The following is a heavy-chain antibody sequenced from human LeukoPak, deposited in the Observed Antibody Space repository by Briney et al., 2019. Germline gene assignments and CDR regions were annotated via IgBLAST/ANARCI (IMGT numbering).Heavy chain of an antibody. Sequence: PSETLSLTCAVSGGSISSGGYSWSWIRQPPGNGLEGFGYIYHSGSTYYNPSLKSRVTISVDRSKNQFSLKLSSVTAADTAVYYCARSSPRDGDFDYWAREPWSPSPQ. CDR3: ARSSPRDGDFDY. CDR1: GGSISSGGYS. CDR2: IYHSGST. J-gene: IGHJ4*02. D-gene: IGHD5-24*01. V-gene: IGHV4-30-2*01.